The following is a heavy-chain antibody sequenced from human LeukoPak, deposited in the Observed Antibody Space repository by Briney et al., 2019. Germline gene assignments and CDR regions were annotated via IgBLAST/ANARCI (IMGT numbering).Heavy chain of an antibody. CDR2: INPNSGGT. D-gene: IGHD1-26*01. CDR1: GYTFTDYY. Sequence: GASVKVSCKASGYTFTDYYMHWVRQAPGQGLEWMGWINPNSGGTNYAQKFQGRVTMTRDTSISTAYMELRRLRSDDTAVYYCARGEEVAEYFQHWGQGTLVTVSS. CDR3: ARGEEVAEYFQH. V-gene: IGHV1-2*02. J-gene: IGHJ1*01.